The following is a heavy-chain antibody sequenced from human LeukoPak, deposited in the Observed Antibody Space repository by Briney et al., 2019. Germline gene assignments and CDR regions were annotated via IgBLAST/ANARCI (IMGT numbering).Heavy chain of an antibody. CDR3: ARGSSGWFNYYFDY. J-gene: IGHJ4*02. CDR2: MNPNSGNT. Sequence: ASVKVSCKASGYTFTSYDINWVRQATGQGLEWMGWMNPNSGNTGYAQKFQGRVTITRNTSISTAYMELSSLRSEDTAVYYCARGSSGWFNYYFDYWGQGTLVTVSS. D-gene: IGHD6-19*01. V-gene: IGHV1-8*03. CDR1: GYTFTSYD.